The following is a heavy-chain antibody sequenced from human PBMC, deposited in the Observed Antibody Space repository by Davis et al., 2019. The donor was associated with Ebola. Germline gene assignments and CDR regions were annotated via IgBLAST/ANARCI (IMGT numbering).Heavy chain of an antibody. CDR2: INPNSGGT. V-gene: IGHV1-2*02. CDR1: GYTFTGYY. Sequence: ASVMVSCKASGYTFTGYYMHWVRQAPGQGLEWMGWINPNSGGTNYAQKFQGRVTTTRDTSISTAYMELSRRQSDDTAVYYCARRNSGWYGEGNYWGQGTLVTVSS. CDR3: ARRNSGWYGEGNY. D-gene: IGHD6-19*01. J-gene: IGHJ4*02.